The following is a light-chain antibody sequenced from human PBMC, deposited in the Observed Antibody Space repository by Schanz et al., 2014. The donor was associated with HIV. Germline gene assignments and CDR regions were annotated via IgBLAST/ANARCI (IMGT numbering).Light chain of an antibody. V-gene: IGLV2-14*03. CDR3: SSHAGSDNFGI. Sequence: QSVLTQPASVSGSPGQSITISCTGTSSDVGVYNYVSWYQQHPGKAPKLMIYDVNNRPSGVSNRFSGSKSGNTASLTISGLQAEDEADYYCSSHAGSDNFGIFGGGTKLTVL. J-gene: IGLJ2*01. CDR1: SSDVGVYNY. CDR2: DVN.